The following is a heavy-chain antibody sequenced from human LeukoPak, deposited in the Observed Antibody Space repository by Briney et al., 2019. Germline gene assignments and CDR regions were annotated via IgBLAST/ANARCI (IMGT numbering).Heavy chain of an antibody. CDR2: ISAGGGAT. CDR3: ANGRAFDY. Sequence: GGSLRLSCAASGFTFSTYGMSWVRQAPGKGLEWVSGISAGGGATYHADSVKGRFTISRDNSKNTLYLQMNSLGADDTAVYCCANGRAFDYWGQGTLVTVSS. V-gene: IGHV3-23*01. CDR1: GFTFSTYG. J-gene: IGHJ4*02.